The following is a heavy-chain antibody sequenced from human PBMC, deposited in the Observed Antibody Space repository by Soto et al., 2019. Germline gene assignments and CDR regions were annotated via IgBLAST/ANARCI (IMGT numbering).Heavy chain of an antibody. Sequence: SETLSLTCTVSGGSISSGGYYWSWIRQHPGKGLEWIGYIYCSGSTYYNPSLKSRVTISVDTSKNQFSLKLSSVTAADTAVYYCARETIAAAGKVSYFDYWGQGTLVTVSS. CDR1: GGSISSGGYY. D-gene: IGHD6-13*01. J-gene: IGHJ4*02. V-gene: IGHV4-31*03. CDR2: IYCSGST. CDR3: ARETIAAAGKVSYFDY.